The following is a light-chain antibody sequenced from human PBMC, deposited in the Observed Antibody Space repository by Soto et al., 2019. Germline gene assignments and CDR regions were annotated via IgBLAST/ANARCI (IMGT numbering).Light chain of an antibody. CDR1: QSVFSSANSKNV. V-gene: IGKV4-1*01. Sequence: DIVMTQSPDALPVSLGETATINCKASQSVFSSANSKNVLAWYQQRPGQPLNLLIYWASTRESGVPHRFSGNGSGTDFTLTISILQADDVAVYYCQPYYSSPYTFGHGTKLEIK. J-gene: IGKJ2*01. CDR3: QPYYSSPYT. CDR2: WAS.